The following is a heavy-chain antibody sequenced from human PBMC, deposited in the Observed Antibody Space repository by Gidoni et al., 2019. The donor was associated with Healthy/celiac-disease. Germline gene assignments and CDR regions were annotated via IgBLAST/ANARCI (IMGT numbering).Heavy chain of an antibody. J-gene: IGHJ4*02. CDR3: AATVTIRGLHDY. V-gene: IGHV3-30-3*01. CDR1: GFPFSSYA. D-gene: IGHD4-17*01. CDR2: ISYDGSNK. Sequence: QVQLVESGGGVVQPGRSLSLSCAASGFPFSSYAMHWVRQAPGKGLEWVAVISYDGSNKYYADSVKGRFTISRDNSKNTLYLQMNSLRAEDTAVYYCAATVTIRGLHDYWGQGTLVTVSS.